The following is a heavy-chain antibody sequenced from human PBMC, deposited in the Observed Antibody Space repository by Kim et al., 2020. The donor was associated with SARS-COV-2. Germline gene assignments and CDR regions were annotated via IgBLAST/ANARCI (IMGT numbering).Heavy chain of an antibody. Sequence: SVKVSCKASGGTFSSYGISWVRQAPGQGLEWMGGIIPMFGTANYAQKFQGRVTITADESTRTAYMELTSLRSEDTAIYYCARDQVATKNNWFDPWGQGTLVTVSS. J-gene: IGHJ5*02. V-gene: IGHV1-69*13. CDR3: ARDQVATKNNWFDP. CDR1: GGTFSSYG. CDR2: IIPMFGTA. D-gene: IGHD5-12*01.